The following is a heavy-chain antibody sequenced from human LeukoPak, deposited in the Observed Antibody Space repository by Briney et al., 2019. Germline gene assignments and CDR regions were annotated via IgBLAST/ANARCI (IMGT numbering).Heavy chain of an antibody. CDR3: ARDVGRSYDLDY. CDR2: ISAYNGNT. J-gene: IGHJ4*02. Sequence: GASVKVSFKASGYTFTSYGISWVRQAPGQGVEWMGWISAYNGNTDYAQSLQGRVTMTIDTSTSTVYMELRSLRSDDTAVYYCARDVGRSYDLDYWGQGTLVTVSS. CDR1: GYTFTSYG. V-gene: IGHV1-18*01. D-gene: IGHD3-16*01.